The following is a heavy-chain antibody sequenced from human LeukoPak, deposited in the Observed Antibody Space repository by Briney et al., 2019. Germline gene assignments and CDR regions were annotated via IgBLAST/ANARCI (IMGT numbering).Heavy chain of an antibody. CDR2: ISSSSSTI. V-gene: IGHV3-48*01. Sequence: GGSLRLSCAASGFTLSSYSMNWVRQAPGKGLEWVSYISSSSSTIYYADSVKGRFTISRDNAKNSLYLKMNSLRAEDTAVYYCARNPSGYSNPNWGQGTLVTVSS. CDR1: GFTLSSYS. J-gene: IGHJ4*02. CDR3: ARNPSGYSNPN. D-gene: IGHD3-22*01.